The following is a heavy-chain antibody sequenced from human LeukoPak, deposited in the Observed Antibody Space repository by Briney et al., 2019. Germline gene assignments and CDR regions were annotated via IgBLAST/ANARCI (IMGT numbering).Heavy chain of an antibody. CDR2: IYSSGST. Sequence: SETLSLTCTVSGGSISSYSCSWMRQPPGKGLEWIGCIYSSGSTNYSPSLKSRVTISVDTSKNQFSLKPSSVTAADTAVYYCARHPSGTDYYGMDVWGQGTTVTVSS. CDR1: GGSISSYS. J-gene: IGHJ6*02. V-gene: IGHV4-59*08. CDR3: ARHPSGTDYYGMDV. D-gene: IGHD3-10*01.